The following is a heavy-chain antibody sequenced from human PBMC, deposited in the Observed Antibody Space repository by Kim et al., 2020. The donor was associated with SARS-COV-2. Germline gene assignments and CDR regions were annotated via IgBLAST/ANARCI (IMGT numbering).Heavy chain of an antibody. J-gene: IGHJ6*02. Sequence: GSTKYYADSVKGRFTISRDNSKNPLYLQMNSLRAEDTAVYYCAYYYYGLDVWGQGTTVTVSS. V-gene: IGHV3-30*02. CDR3: AYYYYGLDV. CDR2: GSTK.